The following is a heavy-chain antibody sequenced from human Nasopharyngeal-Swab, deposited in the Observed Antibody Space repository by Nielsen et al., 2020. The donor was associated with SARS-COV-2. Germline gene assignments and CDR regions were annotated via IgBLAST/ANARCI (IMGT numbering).Heavy chain of an antibody. V-gene: IGHV1-69*01. J-gene: IGHJ6*02. CDR3: ARWGIVATGSYYYYGMDV. CDR2: IIPIFGTA. D-gene: IGHD5-12*01. Sequence: WVRQAPEQGLEWMGGIIPIFGTANYAQKFQGRVTITADESTSTAYMELSSLRSEDTAVYYCARWGIVATGSYYYYGMDVWGQGTTVTVSS.